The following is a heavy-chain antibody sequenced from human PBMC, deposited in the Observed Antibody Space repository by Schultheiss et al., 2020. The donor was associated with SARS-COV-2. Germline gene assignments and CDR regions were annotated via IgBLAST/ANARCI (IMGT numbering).Heavy chain of an antibody. Sequence: GKSLKISCAASGFTFSSYSMNWVRQAPGKGLEWVSYISSSSSTIYYADSVKGRFTISRDNAKNSLYLQMNSLRAEDTAVYYCASLYPEAATHYYYYYGMDVWGQGTTVTVSS. CDR2: ISSSSSTI. CDR3: ASLYPEAATHYYYYYGMDV. D-gene: IGHD2-15*01. V-gene: IGHV3-48*01. CDR1: GFTFSSYS. J-gene: IGHJ6*02.